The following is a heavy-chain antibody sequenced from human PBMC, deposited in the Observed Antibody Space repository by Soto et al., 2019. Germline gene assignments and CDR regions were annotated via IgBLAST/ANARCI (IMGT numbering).Heavy chain of an antibody. V-gene: IGHV3-23*01. CDR3: AKVHGFWVAVAGRPPYGMDV. CDR1: GFTFSSYA. J-gene: IGHJ6*02. CDR2: ISGSGGST. Sequence: GGSLRLSCAASGFTFSSYAMIWVRQAPGKGLEWVSAISGSGGSTYYADSVKGRFTISRDNSKNTLYLQMNSLRAEDTAVYYCAKVHGFWVAVAGRPPYGMDVWGQGTTVTVSS. D-gene: IGHD6-19*01.